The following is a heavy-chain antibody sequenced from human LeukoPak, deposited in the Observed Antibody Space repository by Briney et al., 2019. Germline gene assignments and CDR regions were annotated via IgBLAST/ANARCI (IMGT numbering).Heavy chain of an antibody. Sequence: SETLSLTCTVSGGSICSYYWSWIRQPPGKGLEWIGYIYYSGSTNYNPSLKSRVTISVDTSKNQFSLKLSSVTAADTAVYYCARGNTRRGNFDYWGQGTLVTVSS. J-gene: IGHJ4*02. CDR1: GGSICSYY. V-gene: IGHV4-59*08. CDR2: IYYSGST. CDR3: ARGNTRRGNFDY. D-gene: IGHD1/OR15-1a*01.